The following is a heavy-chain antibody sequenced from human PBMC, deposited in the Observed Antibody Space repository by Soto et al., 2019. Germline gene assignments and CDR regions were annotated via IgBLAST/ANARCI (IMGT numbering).Heavy chain of an antibody. Sequence: QVQLQQWGAGLLKPSETLSLTCAVYGGSFSGYYWSWIRQPPGKGLEWIGEINHSGSTNYNPSLKSRVTISVDTSQNQFSLKLSSVTAADTAVYYCARELYRSGWPLGNYWGQGTLVTVSS. CDR3: ARELYRSGWPLGNY. V-gene: IGHV4-34*01. CDR1: GGSFSGYY. J-gene: IGHJ4*02. CDR2: INHSGST. D-gene: IGHD6-19*01.